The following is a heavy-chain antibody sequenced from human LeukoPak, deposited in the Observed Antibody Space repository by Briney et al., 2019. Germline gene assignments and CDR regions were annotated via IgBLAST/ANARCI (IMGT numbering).Heavy chain of an antibody. CDR3: ARSTVVMYGMDV. CDR1: GFTFSSYA. D-gene: IGHD4-23*01. Sequence: GGSLRLSCAASGFTFSSYAMSWIRQAPGKGLEWVSYISSSGSTIYYADSVKGRFTISRDNAKNSLYLQMNSLRAEDTAIYYCARSTVVMYGMDVWGQGTTVTVSS. CDR2: ISSSGSTI. J-gene: IGHJ6*02. V-gene: IGHV3-11*01.